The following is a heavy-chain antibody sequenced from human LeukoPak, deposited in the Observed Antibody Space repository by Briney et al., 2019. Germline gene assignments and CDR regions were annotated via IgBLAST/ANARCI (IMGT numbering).Heavy chain of an antibody. Sequence: GASVKVSCKASGYTFVGYHMHWMRQAPGQGLEWMGRINPNSGGTNYAQKFQGRVTMTRDTSISTAYMELSRLRSDDTAVYYCARALVSPFDYWGQGTLVTVSS. CDR3: ARALVSPFDY. CDR1: GYTFVGYH. V-gene: IGHV1-2*06. CDR2: INPNSGGT. J-gene: IGHJ4*02. D-gene: IGHD2-21*01.